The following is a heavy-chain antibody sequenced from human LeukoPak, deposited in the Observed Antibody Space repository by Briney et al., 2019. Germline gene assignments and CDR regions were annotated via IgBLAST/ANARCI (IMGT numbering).Heavy chain of an antibody. Sequence: PSETLSLTCTVSGGSISSGSYYWGWIRQPPGKGLEWIGSIYYSGNTYYSPSLKSRVTISVDTSKNQFSLKLSSVTAADTAVYYCARGGGSYYRGALYYYYYMDVWGKGTTVTVSS. D-gene: IGHD1-26*01. CDR1: GGSISSGSYY. J-gene: IGHJ6*03. V-gene: IGHV4-39*01. CDR3: ARGGGSYYRGALYYYYYMDV. CDR2: IYYSGNT.